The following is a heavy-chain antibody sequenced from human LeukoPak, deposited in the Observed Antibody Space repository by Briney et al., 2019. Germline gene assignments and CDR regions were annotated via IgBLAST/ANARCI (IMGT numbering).Heavy chain of an antibody. J-gene: IGHJ6*02. CDR3: AKGFSYSSSWYSVPYYYGMDV. CDR1: GFTLSSYA. V-gene: IGHV3-23*01. D-gene: IGHD6-13*01. Sequence: HPGGSLRLPCAASGFTLSSYAMSWVRQAPGKGLEWVSAISGSGGSTYYADSVKGRFTISRDNSKNTLYLQMNSLRAEDTAVYYCAKGFSYSSSWYSVPYYYGMDVWGQGTTVTVSS. CDR2: ISGSGGST.